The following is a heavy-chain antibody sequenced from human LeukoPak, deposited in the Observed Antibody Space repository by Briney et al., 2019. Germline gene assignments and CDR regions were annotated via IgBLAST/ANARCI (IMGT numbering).Heavy chain of an antibody. J-gene: IGHJ6*02. CDR2: ISWNSGSI. CDR3: AKDIGSGWYKDGMDV. Sequence: GGSLRLSCAASGFTFDDYAMHWVRRAPGKGLEWVSGISWNSGSIGYADSVKGRFTISRDNAKNSLYLQMNSLRAEDTALYYCAKDIGSGWYKDGMDVWGQGTTVTVSS. D-gene: IGHD6-19*01. V-gene: IGHV3-9*01. CDR1: GFTFDDYA.